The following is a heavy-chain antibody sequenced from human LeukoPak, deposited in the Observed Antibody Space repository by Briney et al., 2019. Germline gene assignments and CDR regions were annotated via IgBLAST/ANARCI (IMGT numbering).Heavy chain of an antibody. CDR3: ARVRITMVPVYYFDY. Sequence: GGSLRLSCAASGFTFSTYSMNWVRQAPGKGLEWVSSISSSSSHIYYADSVKGRFTISRDNAKNSLYLQMNSLRAEDTALYYCARVRITMVPVYYFDYWGQGTLVTVSS. CDR2: ISSSSSHI. CDR1: GFTFSTYS. D-gene: IGHD3-10*01. J-gene: IGHJ4*02. V-gene: IGHV3-21*04.